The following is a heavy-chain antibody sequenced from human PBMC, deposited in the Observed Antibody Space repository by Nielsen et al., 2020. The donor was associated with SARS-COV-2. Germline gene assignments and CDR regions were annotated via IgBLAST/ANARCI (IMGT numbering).Heavy chain of an antibody. D-gene: IGHD4-23*01. V-gene: IGHV3-23*01. Sequence: GESLKISCAASGFTFSSYAMTWVRQAPGKGLEWVSIISGSGGSTYYIDSVKGRFTISRDNSNNTLYLQMNSLRAEDTAVYYCARVGDYGAKDWGQGTLVTVSS. CDR1: GFTFSSYA. CDR3: ARVGDYGAKD. CDR2: ISGSGGST. J-gene: IGHJ4*02.